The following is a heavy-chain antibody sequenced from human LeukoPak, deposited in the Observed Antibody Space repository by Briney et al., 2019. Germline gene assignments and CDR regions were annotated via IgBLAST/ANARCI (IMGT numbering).Heavy chain of an antibody. D-gene: IGHD3-16*01. V-gene: IGHV3-74*01. J-gene: IGHJ6*02. CDR2: INSDGSWT. CDR1: GNYW. CDR3: ARGGGLDV. Sequence: GGSLRLSCAASGNYWMHWVRQAPGKGLVWVSHINSDGSWTSYADSVKGRFTISKDNAMNTVYLQMSNLRAEDTAVYFCARGGGLDVWGQGATVTVSS.